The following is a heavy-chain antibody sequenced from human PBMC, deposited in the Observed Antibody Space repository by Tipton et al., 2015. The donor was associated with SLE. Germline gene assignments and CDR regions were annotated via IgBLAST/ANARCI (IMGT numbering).Heavy chain of an antibody. D-gene: IGHD3-10*01. CDR2: FYFSGSS. CDR3: ARHLGVIVAFEV. CDR1: GDSVSSNSAA. V-gene: IGHV4-61*01. J-gene: IGHJ3*01. Sequence: GLVKPSQTLSLTCAISGDSVSSNSAAWSWIRQSPGKGLEWIGFFYFSGSSQYNPSLKSRVAISADTSNNQFSLELRSVTAADTAVYYCARHLGVIVAFEVWGQGTVLTVSS.